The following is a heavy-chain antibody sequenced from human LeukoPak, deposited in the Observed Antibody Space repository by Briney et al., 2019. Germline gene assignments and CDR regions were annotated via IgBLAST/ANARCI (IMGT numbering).Heavy chain of an antibody. CDR1: GYTFTSYY. J-gene: IGHJ5*02. CDR3: ARDETIAARPSNWFDP. Sequence: ASVKVFCKASGYTFTSYYMHWVRQAPGQGLEWMGIINPSGGSTSYAQKFQGRVTMTRDTSTSTVYMELSSLRSEDTAVYYCARDETIAARPSNWFDPWGQGTLVTVSS. D-gene: IGHD6-6*01. V-gene: IGHV1-46*01. CDR2: INPSGGST.